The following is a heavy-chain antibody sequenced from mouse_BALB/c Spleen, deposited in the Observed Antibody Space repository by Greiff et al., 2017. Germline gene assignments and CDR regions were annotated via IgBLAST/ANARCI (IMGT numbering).Heavy chain of an antibody. Sequence: QVQLKEPGPGLVAPSQSLSITCTVSGFSLTSYGVHWVRQPPGKGLEWLGVIWAGGSTNYNSALMSRLSISKDNSKSQVFLKMNSLQTDDTAMYYCARDRDYGNYGFAYWGQGTLVTVSA. CDR2: IWAGGST. CDR1: GFSLTSYG. CDR3: ARDRDYGNYGFAY. V-gene: IGHV2-9*02. J-gene: IGHJ3*01. D-gene: IGHD2-1*01.